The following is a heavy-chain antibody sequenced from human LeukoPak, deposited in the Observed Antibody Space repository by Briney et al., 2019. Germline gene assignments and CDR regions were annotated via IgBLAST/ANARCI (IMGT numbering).Heavy chain of an antibody. CDR2: ISGSGGST. CDR1: GFTFSSHG. D-gene: IGHD6-19*01. V-gene: IGHV3-23*01. CDR3: AKNLDSWLVDYFDY. J-gene: IGHJ4*02. Sequence: GGSLRLSCAASGFTFSSHGMSWVRQAPGPGLEWVSAISGSGGSTYYADSVKGRFTISRDNSKNTLYLQMNSLRAEDTAVYYCAKNLDSWLVDYFDYWGQGTLVTVSS.